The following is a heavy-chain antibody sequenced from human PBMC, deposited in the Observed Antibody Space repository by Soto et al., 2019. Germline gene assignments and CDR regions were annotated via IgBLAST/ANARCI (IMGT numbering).Heavy chain of an antibody. D-gene: IGHD3-10*01. CDR2: IYFSGST. J-gene: IGHJ4*02. CDR3: ARAKGRSFFDY. Sequence: SETLSLTCTVSGGSISSYCWSWIRQPPGKGLEWIGDIYFSGSTNYNPSLKSRLNISGDTSKNQFSLKLSSVTAADSAVYYCARAKGRSFFDYWGQGTLVTVSS. V-gene: IGHV4-59*08. CDR1: GGSISSYC.